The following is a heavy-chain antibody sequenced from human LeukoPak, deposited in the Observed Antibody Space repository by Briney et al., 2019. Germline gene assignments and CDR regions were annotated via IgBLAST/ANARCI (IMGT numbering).Heavy chain of an antibody. CDR2: INHSGST. CDR3: AIYYDSSGLDY. J-gene: IGHJ4*02. Sequence: PSETLSLTCAVYGGSFSGYYWSWIRQPPGKGLEWIGEINHSGSTNYNPSLKSRVTISVDTSKNQFSLKLSSVTAADTAVYYCAIYYDSSGLDYWGQGTLVTVSS. V-gene: IGHV4-34*01. D-gene: IGHD3-22*01. CDR1: GGSFSGYY.